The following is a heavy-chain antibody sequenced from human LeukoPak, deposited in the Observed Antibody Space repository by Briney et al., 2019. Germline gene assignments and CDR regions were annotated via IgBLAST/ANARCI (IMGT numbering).Heavy chain of an antibody. Sequence: PSETLSLTCAVYGGSFSGYYWSSLRQPPGKGLEWIREINHSGSTNYNPSLKSRVTISVDTSKNQFSLKLSSVTAADTAVYYCARCITMFRGVIREYRQDCGGQGTLVTVSA. J-gene: IGHJ1*01. CDR2: INHSGST. CDR1: GGSFSGYY. V-gene: IGHV4-34*01. CDR3: ARCITMFRGVIREYRQDC. D-gene: IGHD3-10*01.